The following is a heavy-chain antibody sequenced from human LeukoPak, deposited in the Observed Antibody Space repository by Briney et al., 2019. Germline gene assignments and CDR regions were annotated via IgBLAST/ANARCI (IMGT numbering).Heavy chain of an antibody. CDR1: GFTFSSYG. Sequence: GRSLRLSCAASGFTFSSYGMHWVRQAPGKGLEWVAVISYDGSNKYYADSVKGRFTISRDNSKNTLYLQMNSLRAEDTAVHYCAKDTDTAMVNNYFDYWGQGTLVTVSS. CDR3: AKDTDTAMVNNYFDY. D-gene: IGHD5-18*01. V-gene: IGHV3-30*18. J-gene: IGHJ4*02. CDR2: ISYDGSNK.